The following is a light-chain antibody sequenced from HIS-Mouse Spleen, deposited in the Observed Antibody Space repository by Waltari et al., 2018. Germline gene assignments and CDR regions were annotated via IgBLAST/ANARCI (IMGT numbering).Light chain of an antibody. CDR3: QQYNSYIFT. Sequence: DIQMTQSPSTLSASVGDRVTITCRASQSISSWLAWYQQKPGKAPKLLIYKASSLESGVPSRFSGSGSGTEFTLNISSLQPDDFATYYCQQYNSYIFTFGPGTKVDIK. CDR2: KAS. J-gene: IGKJ3*01. CDR1: QSISSW. V-gene: IGKV1-5*03.